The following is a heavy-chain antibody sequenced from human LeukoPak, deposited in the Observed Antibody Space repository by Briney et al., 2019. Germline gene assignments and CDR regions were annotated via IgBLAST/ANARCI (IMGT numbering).Heavy chain of an antibody. CDR2: INPSGGST. Sequence: ASVKVSCKASGYTFTSYYMHWVRQAPGQGLEWMGIINPSGGSTSYAQKFQGRVTMTRDTSTCAVYMELSSLRSEDTAVYYCARDWLSTGNDYWGQGTLVTVSS. CDR3: ARDWLSTGNDY. CDR1: GYTFTSYY. J-gene: IGHJ4*02. V-gene: IGHV1-46*01. D-gene: IGHD5/OR15-5a*01.